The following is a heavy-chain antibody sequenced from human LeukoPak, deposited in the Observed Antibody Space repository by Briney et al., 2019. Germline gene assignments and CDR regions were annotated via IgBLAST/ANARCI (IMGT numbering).Heavy chain of an antibody. V-gene: IGHV4-34*01. CDR3: ARGGRRRAFDI. J-gene: IGHJ3*02. Sequence: SETLSLTCAVCGGSFGGYYWSWIRQPPGKGLEWIGEINHSGSTNYNPSLKSRVTISVDTSKNQFSLKLSSVTAADTAVYYCARGGRRRAFDIWGQGTMVTVSS. CDR2: INHSGST. CDR1: GGSFGGYY. D-gene: IGHD1-14*01.